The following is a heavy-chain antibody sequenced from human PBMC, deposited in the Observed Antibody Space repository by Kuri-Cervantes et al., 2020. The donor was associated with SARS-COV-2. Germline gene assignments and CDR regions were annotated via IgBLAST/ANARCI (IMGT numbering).Heavy chain of an antibody. CDR1: GGSFSGYY. J-gene: IGHJ5*02. D-gene: IGHD5-18*01. Sequence: ESLKISCAVYGGSFSGYYWSWIRQPPGKGLEWIGSIYYSGSTYYNPSLKSRVTISVDTSKNQFSLKLSSVTAADTAVYYCARARRGYSYGPWFDPWGQGTLVTVSS. CDR3: ARARRGYSYGPWFDP. V-gene: IGHV4-34*01. CDR2: IYYSGST.